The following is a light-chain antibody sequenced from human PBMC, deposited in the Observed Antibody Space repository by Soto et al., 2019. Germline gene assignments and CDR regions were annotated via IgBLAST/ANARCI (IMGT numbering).Light chain of an antibody. J-gene: IGKJ1*01. V-gene: IGKV3-20*01. CDR2: GAS. CDR3: QQYGSSPRT. Sequence: EIVLTQSPGTLSLSPGERATLSCRASQSVSSSYLAWYQQKPGQAPRLLIYGASSRATGIPDMFSGSGSGTDFTLIISRLEPEDFAVYYCQQYGSSPRTFGQGTKVEIK. CDR1: QSVSSSY.